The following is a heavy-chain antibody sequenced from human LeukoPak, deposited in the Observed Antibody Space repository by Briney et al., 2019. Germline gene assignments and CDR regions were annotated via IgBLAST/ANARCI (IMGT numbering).Heavy chain of an antibody. Sequence: SQTLSLTCTVSGGSISSGGYYWSWIRQPPGKGLEWIGEINHSGSTNYNPSLKSRVTISVDTSKNQFSLKLSSVTAADTAVYYCAIEYYGSGSAYWGQGTLVTVSS. J-gene: IGHJ4*02. CDR1: GGSISSGGYY. CDR3: AIEYYGSGSAY. CDR2: INHSGST. D-gene: IGHD3-10*01. V-gene: IGHV4-30-2*01.